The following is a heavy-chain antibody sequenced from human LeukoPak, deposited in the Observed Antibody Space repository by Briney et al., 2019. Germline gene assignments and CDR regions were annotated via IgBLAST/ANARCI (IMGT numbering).Heavy chain of an antibody. CDR1: DYTFTNYG. Sequence: GASVKVSCKTSDYTFTNYGTSWVRQAPGQGLEWMGWISTNNGNINYAQKLQDRVTMTTDTSTSTAYMELRSLRSDDTAVYYCARDLNTPRWFDSWGQGTLVTVSS. V-gene: IGHV1-18*01. CDR3: ARDLNTPRWFDS. CDR2: ISTNNGNI. J-gene: IGHJ5*01.